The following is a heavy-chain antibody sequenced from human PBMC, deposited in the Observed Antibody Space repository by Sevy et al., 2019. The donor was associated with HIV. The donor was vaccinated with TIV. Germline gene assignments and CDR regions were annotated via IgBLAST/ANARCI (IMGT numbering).Heavy chain of an antibody. V-gene: IGHV4-59*12. J-gene: IGHJ5*02. CDR3: ARRDYSNYEGYWFDP. CDR2: IYYRGST. D-gene: IGHD4-4*01. CDR1: GGSISSYY. Sequence: TESLSLTCTVSGGSISSYYWSWIRQPPGKGLERIGYIYYRGSTNYNPSLKSRVTISVDASKNQFSLKLRSVTAADTAVYYCARRDYSNYEGYWFDPWGQGTLVTVSS.